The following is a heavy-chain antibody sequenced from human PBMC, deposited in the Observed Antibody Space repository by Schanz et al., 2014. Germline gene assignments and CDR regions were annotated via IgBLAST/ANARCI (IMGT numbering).Heavy chain of an antibody. CDR1: GFTFSSYT. CDR3: ARDGVAATTDFEY. Sequence: EVQLVESGGGLVKPGDSLRLSCAASGFTFSSYTMKWVRQAPGKGLEWVSSISSTSTYLYYADSVKGRFTISRDNAKNSLYLQMSSLRAEDTAVYYCARDGVAATTDFEYWGQGALVTVSS. D-gene: IGHD1-1*01. CDR2: ISSTSTYL. J-gene: IGHJ4*02. V-gene: IGHV3-21*01.